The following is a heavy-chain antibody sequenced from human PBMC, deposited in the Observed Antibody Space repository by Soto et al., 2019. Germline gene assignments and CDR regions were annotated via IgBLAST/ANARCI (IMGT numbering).Heavy chain of an antibody. CDR1: GYSFTSQY. D-gene: IGHD5-12*01. V-gene: IGHV1-46*03. Sequence: QVQLVQSGAEVKKPGASVKISCEASGYSFTSQYVHWVRQAPGQGLEWMGIINPNGGSTTYAQKFRGRVTMTRDTSTSTVYMGLSSLTSEDTAVYYCAREQWLGPGGGGTEPLDIWGQGTMVTVAS. CDR3: AREQWLGPGGGGTEPLDI. CDR2: INPNGGST. J-gene: IGHJ3*02.